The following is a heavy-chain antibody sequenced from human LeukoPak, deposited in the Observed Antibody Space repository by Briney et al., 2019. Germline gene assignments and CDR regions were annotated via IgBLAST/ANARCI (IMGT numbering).Heavy chain of an antibody. J-gene: IGHJ4*02. Sequence: GGSLRLSCAASGFTFSTYWMAWVRQAPGKGREWVANIKGDESARHQADSVKGRFTISRDNTQNSVYLQMSNLRGDDTAVYYCARDVVGSLDYWGQGTLVTVSS. D-gene: IGHD1-26*01. CDR1: GFTFSTYW. CDR3: ARDVVGSLDY. V-gene: IGHV3-7*01. CDR2: IKGDESAR.